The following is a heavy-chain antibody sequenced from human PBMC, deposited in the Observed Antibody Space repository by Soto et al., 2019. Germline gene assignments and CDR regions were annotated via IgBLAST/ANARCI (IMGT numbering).Heavy chain of an antibody. J-gene: IGHJ4*02. D-gene: IGHD2-2*01. CDR1: GFTFSTYA. Sequence: EVKLLESGGGLVQPGGSLRLSCAASGFTFSTYAMSWVRQAPGKGLEWVSGITSSGTSTFYADSVKGRFTISRDNSKNTVYLQMNSLRDEDTALYFCAKVLPAEIYWGQGILVTVSS. CDR2: ITSSGTST. CDR3: AKVLPAEIY. V-gene: IGHV3-23*01.